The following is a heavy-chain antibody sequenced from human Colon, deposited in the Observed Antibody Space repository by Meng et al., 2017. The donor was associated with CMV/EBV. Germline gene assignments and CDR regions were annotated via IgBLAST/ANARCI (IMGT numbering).Heavy chain of an antibody. D-gene: IGHD3-10*01. CDR2: IYSNGRI. CDR1: GGSISGHY. V-gene: IGHV4-4*07. J-gene: IGHJ1*01. Sequence: QVQRQGPGPGLVKPSETLSLTCTVSGGSISGHYWTWIRRPAGEGLQWLGRIYSNGRIDENYSLRSRVTISVDTSKNQLSLRLTSVTAADTAVYYCGRAGARGVPIDVWGRGTLVTVSS. CDR3: GRAGARGVPIDV.